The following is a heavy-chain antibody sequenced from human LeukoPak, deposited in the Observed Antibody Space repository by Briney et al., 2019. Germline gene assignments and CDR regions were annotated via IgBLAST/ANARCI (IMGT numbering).Heavy chain of an antibody. CDR1: GFTFSSYE. CDR2: ISSSSSTI. Sequence: PGGSLRLSCAASGFTFSSYEMNWVRQAPGKGLEWVSYISSSSSTIYYADSVKGRFTISRDNAKNSLYLQMNSLRAEDTAVYYCARDRSGSRIDYWGQGTLVTVSS. D-gene: IGHD1-26*01. V-gene: IGHV3-48*01. J-gene: IGHJ4*02. CDR3: ARDRSGSRIDY.